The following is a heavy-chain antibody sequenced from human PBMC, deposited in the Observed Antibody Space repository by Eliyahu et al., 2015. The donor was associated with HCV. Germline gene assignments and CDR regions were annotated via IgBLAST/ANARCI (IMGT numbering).Heavy chain of an antibody. V-gene: IGHV3-48*04. CDR3: ARDRARFGELFLDY. CDR2: ISSSSSTI. CDR1: GFTFXSYS. J-gene: IGHJ4*02. D-gene: IGHD3-10*01. Sequence: EVQLVESGGGLVQPGGSLRLSCAASGFTFXSYSXNXVRQAPGKGLEWVSYISSSSSTIYYADSVKGRFTISRDNAKNSLYLQMNSLRAEDTAVYYCARDRARFGELFLDYWGQGTLVTVSS.